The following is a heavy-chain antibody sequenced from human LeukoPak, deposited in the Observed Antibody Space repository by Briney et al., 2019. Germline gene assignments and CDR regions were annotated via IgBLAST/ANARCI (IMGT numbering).Heavy chain of an antibody. CDR1: GGSISSYY. CDR2: IYDSRNT. Sequence: SATLSLTCTVSGGSISSYYWSWIRQPPGEGLEWIGYIYDSRNTDYNPSLKSRVTISIDTSKNQFSLRLTSVTAADTAVYYCASLRESSSWYYFDYWGQGTLVTVSS. D-gene: IGHD6-13*01. CDR3: ASLRESSSWYYFDY. J-gene: IGHJ4*02. V-gene: IGHV4-59*01.